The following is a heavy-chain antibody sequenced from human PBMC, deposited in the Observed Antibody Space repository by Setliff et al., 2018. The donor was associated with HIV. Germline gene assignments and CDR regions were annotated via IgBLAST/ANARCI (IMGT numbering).Heavy chain of an antibody. Sequence: LRLSCAASGFAFSSHAMNWVRQAPGKGLEWVSAISGSGVSTYSADSVKGRFTISRDNAKNLVFLQMSSLRAEDTAAYYCARDPGSSSFDYWGQGTPVTVSS. V-gene: IGHV3-23*01. CDR3: ARDPGSSSFDY. CDR1: GFAFSSHA. D-gene: IGHD6-19*01. CDR2: ISGSGVST. J-gene: IGHJ4*02.